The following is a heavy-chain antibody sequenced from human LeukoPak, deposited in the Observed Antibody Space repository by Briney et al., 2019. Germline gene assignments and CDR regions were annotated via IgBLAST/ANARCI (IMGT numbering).Heavy chain of an antibody. CDR1: GFSFGSYW. V-gene: IGHV3-23*01. D-gene: IGHD3-22*01. Sequence: PGGSLRLSCAASGFSFGSYWMHWVRQAPGKGLEWVSAISGSGGSTYYADSVKGRFTISRDNSKNTLYLQMNSLRAEDTAVYYCASDGSSGYYDAFDIWGQGTMVTVSS. CDR2: ISGSGGST. J-gene: IGHJ3*02. CDR3: ASDGSSGYYDAFDI.